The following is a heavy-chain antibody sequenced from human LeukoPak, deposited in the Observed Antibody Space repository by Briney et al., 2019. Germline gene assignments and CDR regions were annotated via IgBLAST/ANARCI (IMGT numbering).Heavy chain of an antibody. V-gene: IGHV3-64*01. CDR2: ISSNGGST. J-gene: IGHJ4*02. D-gene: IGHD2-15*01. Sequence: GGSLRLSCAASGLTFSSYAMHWVRQAPGKGLEYVSAISSNGGSTYYANSVKGRFTISRDNYKNTLYLQMSSLRAEDMAVYYCARRYCSGGSCYAQFFDYWGQGTLVTVSS. CDR3: ARRYCSGGSCYAQFFDY. CDR1: GLTFSSYA.